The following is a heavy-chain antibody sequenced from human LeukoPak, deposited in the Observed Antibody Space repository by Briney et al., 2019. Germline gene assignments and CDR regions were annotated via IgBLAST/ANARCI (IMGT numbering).Heavy chain of an antibody. CDR3: ARTTEGGYTYDYFYYYYMDV. D-gene: IGHD5-18*01. CDR1: GYSISSGYY. CDR2: IYHSGST. Sequence: SETLSLTCTVSGYSISSGYYWGWIRQPPGKGLEWIGSIYHSGSTYYNPSLKSRVTISVDTSKNQISLKLSSVTAADTAVYYCARTTEGGYTYDYFYYYYMDVWGKGTTVTISS. V-gene: IGHV4-38-2*02. J-gene: IGHJ6*03.